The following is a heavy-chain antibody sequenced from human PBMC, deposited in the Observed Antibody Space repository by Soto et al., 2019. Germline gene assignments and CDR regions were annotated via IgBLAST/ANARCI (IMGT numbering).Heavy chain of an antibody. CDR1: GAPITINY. D-gene: IGHD2-15*01. V-gene: IGHV4-59*01. Sequence: PSETLSLTCTVSGAPITINYWSWIRQAPGKGLEWIGYIYYSGSTTYNPSLKSRVTMSADTSKDQFSLKLNSVTAADTAVYYCARDAGGLYDHWGHGILVTVSS. CDR3: ARDAGGLYDH. J-gene: IGHJ4*01. CDR2: IYYSGST.